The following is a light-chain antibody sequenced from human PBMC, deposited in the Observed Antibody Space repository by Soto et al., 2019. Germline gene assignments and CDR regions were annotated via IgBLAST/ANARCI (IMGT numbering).Light chain of an antibody. CDR3: QQRGA. CDR1: QSVDSS. CDR2: DAS. J-gene: IGKJ2*01. V-gene: IGKV3-11*01. Sequence: EVVLTQSPATLSLSPGERATLSCRASQSVDSSLAWYQQKVGLAPRLLTYDASNRATGIRGRFSGTGSGTDFTPTISSLEPEDFEVYYCQQRGAFGQGTKVEI.